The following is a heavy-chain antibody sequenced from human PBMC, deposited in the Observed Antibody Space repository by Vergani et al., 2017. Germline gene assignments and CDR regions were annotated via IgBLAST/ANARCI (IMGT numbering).Heavy chain of an antibody. Sequence: QVQLVQSGAEVKKPGASVKVSCKAPGYTFTGYYMHWVRQAPGQGLEWMGWINPNSGGTNYAQKFQGRVTMTRDTSISTAYMELRSLRSDDTAVYYCARANYGDYGPPDYWGQGTLVTVSS. J-gene: IGHJ4*02. D-gene: IGHD4-17*01. CDR3: ARANYGDYGPPDY. CDR2: INPNSGGT. CDR1: GYTFTGYY. V-gene: IGHV1-2*02.